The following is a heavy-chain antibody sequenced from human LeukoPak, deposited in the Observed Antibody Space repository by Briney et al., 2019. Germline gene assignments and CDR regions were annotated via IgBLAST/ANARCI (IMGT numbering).Heavy chain of an antibody. J-gene: IGHJ4*02. V-gene: IGHV3-49*04. CDR2: IRSKAYGGTT. Sequence: GGSLRLSCTASGFTFGEYAMSWVRQAPGEGLGWVGFIRSKAYGGTTEYAASVKGRFIISRDDSKSIAYLQMDSLKTEDTAVYYCTRDNSGTYYYFDYWGQGTLVTVSS. CDR3: TRDNSGTYYYFDY. CDR1: GFTFGEYA. D-gene: IGHD1-26*01.